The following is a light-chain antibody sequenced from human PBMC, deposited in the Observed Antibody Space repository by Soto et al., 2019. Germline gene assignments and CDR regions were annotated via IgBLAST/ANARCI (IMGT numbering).Light chain of an antibody. CDR1: SSDVGGYNF. CDR2: DVN. Sequence: QSALTQPASVSGSPGQSIAVSCTGTSSDVGGYNFVSWYQHHPGKAPKLIIYDVNNRPSGVSDRFSGSKSGNTASLTISGLQAEDEADYYCTSYTHSFTYVFGAGTKLTVL. CDR3: TSYTHSFTYV. V-gene: IGLV2-14*03. J-gene: IGLJ1*01.